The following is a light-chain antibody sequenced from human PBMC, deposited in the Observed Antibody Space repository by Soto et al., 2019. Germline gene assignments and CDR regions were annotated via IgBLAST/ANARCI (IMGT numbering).Light chain of an antibody. Sequence: EIVMTQSPATLSVFPGERVTLSCRASQSVSSNLAWYQQRPGQAPRLLIHGASTRATGIPARFSGSGSGTDFTLTISSLEPEDFAVYYCQQYGSSGTFGQGTKVDIK. CDR2: GAS. J-gene: IGKJ1*01. V-gene: IGKV3-15*01. CDR1: QSVSSN. CDR3: QQYGSSGT.